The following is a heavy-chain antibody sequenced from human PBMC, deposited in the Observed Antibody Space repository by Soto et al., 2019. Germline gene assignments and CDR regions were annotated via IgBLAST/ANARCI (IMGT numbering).Heavy chain of an antibody. D-gene: IGHD5-12*01. V-gene: IGHV1-69*06. CDR1: GGTFSSYA. J-gene: IGHJ6*02. CDR3: AREWGYSGYNDYYYCMDV. CDR2: IIPIFGTA. Sequence: QVQLVQSGAEVKKPGSSVKVSCKASGGTFSSYAISWVRQAPGHGLEWMGGIIPIFGTANYAQKFRGRVTITADKTTSTAYMELSSLRSEDTAVYYCAREWGYSGYNDYYYCMDVWGHGTTVTVSS.